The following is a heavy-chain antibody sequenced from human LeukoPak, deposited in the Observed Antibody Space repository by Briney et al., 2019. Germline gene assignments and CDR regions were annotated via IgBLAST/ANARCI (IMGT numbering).Heavy chain of an antibody. D-gene: IGHD3-10*01. CDR1: GFTFSSYW. CDR3: ARGYYGSGSYYFLGFDY. J-gene: IGHJ4*02. Sequence: PGGSLRLSCAASGFTFSSYWMSWVRQAPGKGLEWVANIKQDGSEKYYVDSVKGRFTISRDNAKNSLYLQMNSLRAEDTAVYYCARGYYGSGSYYFLGFDYWGQGTLVTVSS. CDR2: IKQDGSEK. V-gene: IGHV3-7*04.